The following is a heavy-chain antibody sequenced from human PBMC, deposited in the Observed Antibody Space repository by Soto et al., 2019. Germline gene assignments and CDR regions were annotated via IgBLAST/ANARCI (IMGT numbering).Heavy chain of an antibody. D-gene: IGHD1-26*01. CDR2: IYYSGST. V-gene: IGHV4-61*01. Sequence: QVQLQESGPGLVKPSETLSLTCTVSGGSVSSGSYYWSWIRQPPGKGLEWIGYIYYSGSTNDKPSIKSRVTLSVDTSKNPFSLKLSSVTAADTAVYYCARAGLGDGSDYWGQGTLVTVSS. CDR1: GGSVSSGSYY. CDR3: ARAGLGDGSDY. J-gene: IGHJ4*02.